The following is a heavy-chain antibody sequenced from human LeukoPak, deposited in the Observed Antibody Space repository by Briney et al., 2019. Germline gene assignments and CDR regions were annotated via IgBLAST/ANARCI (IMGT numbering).Heavy chain of an antibody. Sequence: GASVKVSCKVSGYTLTELSMHWVRQAPGKGLEWMGGFDPEDGETIYAQKFQGRVTMTEDTSTDTAYMELSSLRSEDTAVYYCATRKYDSSGYYYRFFDYWGRGALVTVSS. CDR3: ATRKYDSSGYYYRFFDY. J-gene: IGHJ4*02. CDR2: FDPEDGET. CDR1: GYTLTELS. D-gene: IGHD3-22*01. V-gene: IGHV1-24*01.